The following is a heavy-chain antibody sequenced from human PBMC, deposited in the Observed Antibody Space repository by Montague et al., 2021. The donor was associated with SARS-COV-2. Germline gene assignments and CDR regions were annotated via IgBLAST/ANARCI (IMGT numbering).Heavy chain of an antibody. D-gene: IGHD3-9*01. CDR1: GFSLSTSGMC. Sequence: VKPTQTLTLTCTFSGFSLSTSGMCVSWIRQPPGKALEWLARIDWDDDKYYSTSLKTRLTISKDTSKNQVVLTMTNMDPVDTATYYCARGYYDILTGYLDAFDIWGQGTMVTVSP. J-gene: IGHJ3*02. V-gene: IGHV2-70*11. CDR3: ARGYYDILTGYLDAFDI. CDR2: IDWDDDK.